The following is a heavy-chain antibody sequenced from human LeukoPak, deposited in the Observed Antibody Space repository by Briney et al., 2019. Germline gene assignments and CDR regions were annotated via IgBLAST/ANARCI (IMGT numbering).Heavy chain of an antibody. V-gene: IGHV3-23*01. J-gene: IGHJ4*02. CDR3: AKAPVTTCRGAFCYPFDY. Sequence: GGTLRLSCAASGFTFSSYGMSWVRQAPGKGLEWVSAISGSGGSTYYADSVKGRFTISRDSSKNTLFLQMNRLSPEDAAVYYCAKAPVTTCRGAFCYPFDYWGLGTLVSVSS. CDR1: GFTFSSYG. CDR2: ISGSGGST. D-gene: IGHD2-15*01.